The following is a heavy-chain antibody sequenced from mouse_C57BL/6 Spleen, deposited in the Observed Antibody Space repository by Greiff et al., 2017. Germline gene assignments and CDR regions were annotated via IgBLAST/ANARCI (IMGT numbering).Heavy chain of an antibody. V-gene: IGHV1-69*01. CDR3: ARGGYGNYRFYYFDY. J-gene: IGHJ2*01. CDR2: IDPSDSYT. D-gene: IGHD2-1*01. Sequence: VQLQQPGAELVMPGASVKLSCKASGYTFTSYWMHWVKQRPGQGLEWIGEIDPSDSYTNYNQKFKGKSTLTVDKSSSTAYMQLSSLTSEDSAVYYCARGGYGNYRFYYFDYWGQGTTLTVSS. CDR1: GYTFTSYW.